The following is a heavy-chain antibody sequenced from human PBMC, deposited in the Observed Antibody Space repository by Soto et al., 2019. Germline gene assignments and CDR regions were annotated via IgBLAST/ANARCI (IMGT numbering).Heavy chain of an antibody. Sequence: SETLSLTCTVSGGSISSYYWSWIRQPPGKGLEWIGYIYYSRSTNYNPSLKSRVTKSVDTSKKQYTMKLSSVTTADTARHNNARDGGYCSSTSCHTYYYYGMDVWGQGTTVTVS. CDR3: ARDGGYCSSTSCHTYYYYGMDV. V-gene: IGHV4-59*01. D-gene: IGHD2-2*02. CDR2: IYYSRST. J-gene: IGHJ6*02. CDR1: GGSISSYY.